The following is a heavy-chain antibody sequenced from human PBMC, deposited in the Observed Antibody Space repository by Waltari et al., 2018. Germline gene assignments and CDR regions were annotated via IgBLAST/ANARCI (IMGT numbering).Heavy chain of an antibody. J-gene: IGHJ5*02. Sequence: QVQLQQWGAGLLKPSETLSLTCSVSGASFSAYYWGWVRHVPGKGLEWIGQVRHPGNTNYNLSLQSRVAISIDTTSKQFSLKVFSVTAADTGLYFCTRGGNYDFWSHSPFVDPWGQGTQVIVSS. CDR3: TRGGNYDFWSHSPFVDP. CDR2: VRHPGNT. V-gene: IGHV4-34*01. D-gene: IGHD3-3*01. CDR1: GASFSAYY.